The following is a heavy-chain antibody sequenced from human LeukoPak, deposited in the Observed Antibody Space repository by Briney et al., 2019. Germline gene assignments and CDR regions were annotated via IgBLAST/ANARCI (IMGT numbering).Heavy chain of an antibody. CDR2: INTNTGNP. V-gene: IGHV7-4-1*02. D-gene: IGHD2-15*01. CDR1: GYTFTSHG. Sequence: GASVKVSCKASGYTFTSHGISWVRQAPGQGLEWMGWINTNTGNPTYAQGFTGRFVFSLDTSVSTAYLQISSLKAEDTAVYYCARGSYCSGGSCYVDAFDIWGQGTMVTVSS. J-gene: IGHJ3*02. CDR3: ARGSYCSGGSCYVDAFDI.